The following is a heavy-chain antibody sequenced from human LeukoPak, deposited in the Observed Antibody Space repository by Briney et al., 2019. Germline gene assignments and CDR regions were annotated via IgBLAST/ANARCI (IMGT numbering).Heavy chain of an antibody. CDR3: ARVGYGSGSYYPYYYYYYMDV. CDR1: GYSISSGFY. CDR2: IYHSGST. Sequence: SETLSLTCTVSGYSISSGFYWGWIRQPPGKGLEWIGSIYHSGSTYYNPSLKSRVTISVDTSKNQFSLKLSSVTAADTAVYYCARVGYGSGSYYPYYYYYYMDVWGKGTPVTVSS. V-gene: IGHV4-38-2*02. D-gene: IGHD3-10*01. J-gene: IGHJ6*03.